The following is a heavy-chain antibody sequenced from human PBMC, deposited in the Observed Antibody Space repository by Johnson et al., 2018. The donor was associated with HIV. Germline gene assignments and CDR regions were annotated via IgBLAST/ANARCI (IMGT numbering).Heavy chain of an antibody. V-gene: IGHV3-9*01. D-gene: IGHD6-19*01. Sequence: LVESGGGLVQPGRSLRLSCAASGFTFDDYAMHWVRQVPGKGLEWVSGISWNSVTIGYADSVTGRSTISIANSKNTLYLQMNSLRAEDTAVYYCARSGRIHNNGWYWGGAFDIWGQGTMVTVSS. CDR1: GFTFDDYA. J-gene: IGHJ3*02. CDR3: ARSGRIHNNGWYWGGAFDI. CDR2: ISWNSVTI.